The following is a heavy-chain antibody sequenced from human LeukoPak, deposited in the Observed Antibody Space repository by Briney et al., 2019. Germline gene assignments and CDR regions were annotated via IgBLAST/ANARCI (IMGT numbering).Heavy chain of an antibody. V-gene: IGHV1-2*02. J-gene: IGHJ3*02. CDR2: INPNSGGT. CDR3: ARERILLWFGESNDAFDI. CDR1: GYTFTGYY. D-gene: IGHD3-10*01. Sequence: ASVKVSCKASGYTFTGYYMRWVRQAPGQGLEWMGWINPNSGGTNYAQKFQGRVTMTRDTSISTAYMELSRLRSDDTAVYYCARERILLWFGESNDAFDIWGQGTMVTVSS.